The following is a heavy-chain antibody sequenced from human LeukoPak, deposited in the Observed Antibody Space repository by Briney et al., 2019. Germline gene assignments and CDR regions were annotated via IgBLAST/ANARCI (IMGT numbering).Heavy chain of an antibody. CDR1: GFTFSSYA. Sequence: GGSLRLSCAASGFTFSSYAMSWVRQVPGKGLEWVSAISGSGGSTYYADSVKGRFTISRDNSKNTLYLQMNSLRAEDTAVYYCAILPYYDILTGYSPPYYYYGMDVWGQGTTVTVSS. CDR3: AILPYYDILTGYSPPYYYYGMDV. J-gene: IGHJ6*02. CDR2: ISGSGGST. D-gene: IGHD3-9*01. V-gene: IGHV3-23*01.